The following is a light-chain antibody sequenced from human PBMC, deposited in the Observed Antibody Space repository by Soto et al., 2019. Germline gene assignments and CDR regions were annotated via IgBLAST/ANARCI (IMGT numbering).Light chain of an antibody. J-gene: IGKJ4*01. CDR3: QQYNAWPLT. V-gene: IGKV3-15*01. Sequence: EEVMTQSPATLSVSPGERATLSCKASQSVSSTLAWYQQNPGQAPRLLIYGASTRAAGIPARFSGSGSGTEFTLTISSLQSEDFAVYYCQQYNAWPLTFGGGTKVEIK. CDR2: GAS. CDR1: QSVSST.